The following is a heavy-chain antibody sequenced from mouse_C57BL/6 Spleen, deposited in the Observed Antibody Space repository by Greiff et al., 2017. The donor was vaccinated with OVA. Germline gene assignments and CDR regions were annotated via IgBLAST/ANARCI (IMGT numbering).Heavy chain of an antibody. D-gene: IGHD2-13*01. CDR1: GYTFTSYW. J-gene: IGHJ2*01. V-gene: IGHV1-64*01. Sequence: QVQLQQPGAELVKPGASVKLSCKASGYTFTSYWMHWVKPRPGQGLEWIGMIHPNSGSTNYNEKFKSKATLTVDKSSSTAYMQLSSLTCEDSAVYYWARKVEGDFFFGDWGQGTTLTVSS. CDR2: IHPNSGST. CDR3: ARKVEGDFFFGD.